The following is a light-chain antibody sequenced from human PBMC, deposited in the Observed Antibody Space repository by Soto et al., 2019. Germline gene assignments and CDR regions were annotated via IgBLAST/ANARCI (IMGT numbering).Light chain of an antibody. Sequence: QSALTQPASVSGSPGQSITISCTGTSSDVGSYNLVSWYQQHPGKAPKLMIYEVSKRPSGVSNRFSGSRSGNTASLTISGLQAEDEAHYYCSSSTDTSILFGGGTQLTVL. CDR3: SSSTDTSIL. J-gene: IGLJ2*01. CDR1: SSDVGSYNL. CDR2: EVS. V-gene: IGLV2-14*02.